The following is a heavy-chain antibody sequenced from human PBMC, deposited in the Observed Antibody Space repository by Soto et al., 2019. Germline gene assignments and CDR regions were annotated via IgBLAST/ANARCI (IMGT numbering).Heavy chain of an antibody. CDR3: ARTYSSSWSPFDY. J-gene: IGHJ4*02. D-gene: IGHD6-13*01. CDR2: INHSGST. CDR1: GGSFSGYY. Sequence: QVQLQQWGAGLLKPSETLSLTCAVYGGSFSGYYWSWIRQPPGKGLEWIGEINHSGSTNYNPSLKSRVXXSXDTSKNQFSLKLSSVTAADTAVYYCARTYSSSWSPFDYWGQGTLVTVSS. V-gene: IGHV4-34*01.